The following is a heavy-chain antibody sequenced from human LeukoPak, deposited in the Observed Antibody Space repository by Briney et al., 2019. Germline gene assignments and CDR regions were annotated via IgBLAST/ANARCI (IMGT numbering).Heavy chain of an antibody. J-gene: IGHJ4*02. CDR1: GGSISSGSYY. Sequence: SETLSLTCTVSGGSISSGSYYWSWIRQPAGKGLEWIGRIYTSGSTNYNPPLKSRVTISVDTSKNQFSLKLSSVTAADTAVYYCARASGSYPDYWGQGTLVTVSS. CDR2: IYTSGST. V-gene: IGHV4-61*02. D-gene: IGHD1-26*01. CDR3: ARASGSYPDY.